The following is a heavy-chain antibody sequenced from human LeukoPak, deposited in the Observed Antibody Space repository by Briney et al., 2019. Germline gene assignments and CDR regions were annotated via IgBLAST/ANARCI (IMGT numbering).Heavy chain of an antibody. Sequence: GGSLRLSRSASGFTFNRFYLHWVRQAPGKGLEFVSHISSNGATTYYADSVKGRFTISRDNSKNTLYPQMSSLRADDTAVYYCVKDRSIAAPNNDFFDSWGQGALVTVSS. CDR3: VKDRSIAAPNNDFFDS. J-gene: IGHJ4*02. D-gene: IGHD6-6*01. CDR1: GFTFNRFY. V-gene: IGHV3-64D*06. CDR2: ISSNGATT.